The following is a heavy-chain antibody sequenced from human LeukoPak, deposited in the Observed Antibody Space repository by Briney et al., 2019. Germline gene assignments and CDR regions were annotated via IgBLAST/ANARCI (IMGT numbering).Heavy chain of an antibody. CDR2: MNPTSGNT. D-gene: IGHD3-10*01. CDR3: ARWAGYYGSGSSYYYYYMDV. J-gene: IGHJ6*03. V-gene: IGHV1-8*01. CDR1: GYTFTNQD. Sequence: ASVKVSCKASGYTFTNQDINWVRQATGQGLEWMGWMNPTSGNTGSAQKFQGRLTMTRDTSVSTAYMELSSLRSEDTAVYYCARWAGYYGSGSSYYYYYMDVWGKGTTVTVSS.